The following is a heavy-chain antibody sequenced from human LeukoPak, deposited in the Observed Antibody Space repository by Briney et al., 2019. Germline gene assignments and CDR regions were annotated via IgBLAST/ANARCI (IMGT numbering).Heavy chain of an antibody. CDR2: IYYSGST. D-gene: IGHD5-18*01. V-gene: IGHV4-30-4*01. J-gene: IGHJ4*02. CDR3: ARVAVVPEGAAMDLFDY. CDR1: GGSISSVDDY. Sequence: SQTLSLTCTVSGGSISSVDDYGSWVRKPPGEGLEWIGYIYYSGSTSYTPSLKSRVTISVDTSKNQFSLKLSSVTAADTAVYYCARVAVVPEGAAMDLFDYWGQGTLVTVSS.